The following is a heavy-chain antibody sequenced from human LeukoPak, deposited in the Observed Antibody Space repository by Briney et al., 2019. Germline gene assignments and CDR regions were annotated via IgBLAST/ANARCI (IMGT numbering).Heavy chain of an antibody. CDR2: IYYSGST. Sequence: SETLSLTCTVSGGSISSSTYYWGWIRQPPGKGLEWIGYIYYSGSTYYNPSLKSRVTISVDTSKNQFSLKLSSVTAADTAVYYCARGGGHPYGDIDYWGQGTLVTVSS. J-gene: IGHJ4*02. V-gene: IGHV4-30-4*08. CDR3: ARGGGHPYGDIDY. D-gene: IGHD4-17*01. CDR1: GGSISSSTYY.